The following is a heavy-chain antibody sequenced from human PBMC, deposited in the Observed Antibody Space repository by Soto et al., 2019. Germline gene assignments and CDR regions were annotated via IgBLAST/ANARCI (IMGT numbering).Heavy chain of an antibody. CDR2: MNPNSGNT. Sequence: SVKVSCKASGYTFTSYDINWVRQATGQGLEWMGWMNPNSGNTGYAQKFQGRVTMTRNTSISTAYMELSSLRSEDTAVYYCARGPYYDILTGYYSSYGMDVWGQGTTVTVSS. CDR3: ARGPYYDILTGYYSSYGMDV. D-gene: IGHD3-9*01. CDR1: GYTFTSYD. V-gene: IGHV1-8*01. J-gene: IGHJ6*02.